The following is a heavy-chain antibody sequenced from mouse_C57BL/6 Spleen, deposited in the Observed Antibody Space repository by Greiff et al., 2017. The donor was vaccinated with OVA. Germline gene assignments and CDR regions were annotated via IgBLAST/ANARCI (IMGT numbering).Heavy chain of an antibody. CDR3: ARAAYGNSRYWYFDV. CDR2: IHPNSGST. J-gene: IGHJ1*03. V-gene: IGHV1-64*01. CDR1: GYTFTSYW. D-gene: IGHD2-1*01. Sequence: QVQLQQPGAELVKPGASVKLSCKASGYTFTSYWMHWVKQRPGQGLEWIGMIHPNSGSTNYNEKFKSKATLTVDKSSSTAYMQLSSLTSEDSAVYYCARAAYGNSRYWYFDVWGTETTVTVSS.